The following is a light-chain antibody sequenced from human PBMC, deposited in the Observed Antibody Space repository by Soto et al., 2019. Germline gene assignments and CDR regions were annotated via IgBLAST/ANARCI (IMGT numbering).Light chain of an antibody. J-gene: IGKJ1*01. V-gene: IGKV3-15*01. CDR3: QQYNNWPPWT. CDR2: GAS. Sequence: EIVMTQSPATLSVSPGERATLCCRASQSVSSNLACYQQKPGQAPRLLIYGASTRATGIPARFSGSGSGREFTLTISSLQSEDFAVYYCQQYNNWPPWTFGQGTKVDIK. CDR1: QSVSSN.